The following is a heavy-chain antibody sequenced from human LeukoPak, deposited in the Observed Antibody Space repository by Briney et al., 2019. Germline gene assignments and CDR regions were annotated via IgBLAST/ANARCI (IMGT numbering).Heavy chain of an antibody. CDR3: TTLTTVTPFDY. Sequence: GGSPRLSCAASGFTFSNAWMSWVRQAPGKGLEWVGRIKSKTDGGTTDYAVPVKGRFTISRDDSKNTLYLQMNSLKTEDTAVYYCTTLTTVTPFDYWGQGTLVTVSS. D-gene: IGHD4-17*01. V-gene: IGHV3-15*01. J-gene: IGHJ4*02. CDR2: IKSKTDGGTT. CDR1: GFTFSNAW.